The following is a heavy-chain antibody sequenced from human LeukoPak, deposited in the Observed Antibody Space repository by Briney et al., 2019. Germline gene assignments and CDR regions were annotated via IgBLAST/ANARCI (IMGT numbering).Heavy chain of an antibody. D-gene: IGHD3-10*01. J-gene: IGHJ4*02. CDR1: GFTFSSYA. CDR3: AKSPSLLLWFGEAGDY. Sequence: GGSLRLSCAASGFTFSSYAVNWVRQTPGKGLEWVSAISGDGGSTYYADFVKGRFTISRDNSKNTLYLQMNSLRAEDTAVYYCAKSPSLLLWFGEAGDYWGQGTLVTVSS. CDR2: ISGDGGST. V-gene: IGHV3-23*01.